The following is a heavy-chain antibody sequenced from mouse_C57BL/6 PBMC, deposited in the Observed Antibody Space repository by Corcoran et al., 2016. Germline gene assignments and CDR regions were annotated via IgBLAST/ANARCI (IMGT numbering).Heavy chain of an antibody. Sequence: QIQLVQSGPELKNPGETVKISCKASGYTFTTYGMSWVKQAPGKGLKWMGWINTYSGVPTYADDFKGRFAFSLETSASTAYLQINNLKNEDTATYFCARPYGSSYAMDYWGQGTSVTVSS. CDR1: GYTFTTYG. J-gene: IGHJ4*01. CDR2: INTYSGVP. D-gene: IGHD1-1*01. CDR3: ARPYGSSYAMDY. V-gene: IGHV9-3*01.